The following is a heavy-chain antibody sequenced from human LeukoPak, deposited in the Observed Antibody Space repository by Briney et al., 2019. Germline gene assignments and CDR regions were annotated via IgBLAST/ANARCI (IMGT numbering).Heavy chain of an antibody. Sequence: GESLKISCKGSGYTFTNYWIGWVRQMPGKGLEWMGIIFPSDSDTRYSPSFQGQVTISADKSTSTAYLQWSSLKASDTAMYYCARPHSGYDGFPDYWGQGTLVTVSS. V-gene: IGHV5-51*01. D-gene: IGHD5-12*01. CDR2: IFPSDSDT. CDR1: GYTFTNYW. CDR3: ARPHSGYDGFPDY. J-gene: IGHJ4*02.